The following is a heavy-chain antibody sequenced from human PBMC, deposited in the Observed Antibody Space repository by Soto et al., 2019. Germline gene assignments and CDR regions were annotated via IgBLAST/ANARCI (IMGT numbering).Heavy chain of an antibody. D-gene: IGHD6-25*01. CDR1: GGSISSSNW. J-gene: IGHJ6*02. CDR2: IYHSGST. Sequence: QVQLQESGPGLVKPSGTLSLTCAVSGGSISSSNWWSWVRQPPGKGLEWIGEIYHSGSTTYNPSLKSRGTISVDKSKNQFSLKLSSVTAADTAVYYCARVSSYNIAAVVMDVWGQGTTVTVSS. CDR3: ARVSSYNIAAVVMDV. V-gene: IGHV4-4*02.